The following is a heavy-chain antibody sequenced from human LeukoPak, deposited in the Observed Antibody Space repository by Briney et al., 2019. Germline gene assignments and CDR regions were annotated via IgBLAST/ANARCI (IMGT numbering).Heavy chain of an antibody. D-gene: IGHD1-1*01. J-gene: IGHJ2*01. CDR2: SYERWSM. V-gene: IGHV4-4*08. Sequence: SETLSLTCTVAGDSISSECWGWIRQAPGKGLECIGYSYERWSMNYNPSLQSTVTIPLNASKNRHSLQLNSVTDADTAVYYCARRIQLWSYWHFDLWGRGTLVTVTS. CDR1: GDSISSEC. CDR3: ARRIQLWSYWHFDL.